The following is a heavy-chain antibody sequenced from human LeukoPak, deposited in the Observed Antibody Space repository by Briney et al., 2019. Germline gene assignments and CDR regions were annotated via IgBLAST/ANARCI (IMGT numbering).Heavy chain of an antibody. CDR1: GFTFSSYA. V-gene: IGHV3-23*01. D-gene: IGHD2-21*02. Sequence: GGSLRLSCAASGFTFSSYAMSWVRQAPGKGLEWVSAISGSGGSTYYADSVKGRFTISRDNSKNTLYLQMNSLRAEDTAVYYCAKDFPYYGGDCNGFDYWGQGTLVTVSS. J-gene: IGHJ4*02. CDR2: ISGSGGST. CDR3: AKDFPYYGGDCNGFDY.